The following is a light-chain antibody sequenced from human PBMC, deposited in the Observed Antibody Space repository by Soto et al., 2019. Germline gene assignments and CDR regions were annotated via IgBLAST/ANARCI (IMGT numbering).Light chain of an antibody. CDR3: NSYTTLSNRV. V-gene: IGLV1-51*01. J-gene: IGLJ1*01. CDR2: EVT. Sequence: QSVLTQSPSVSAAPGQKVTISCSGSSSNIGNNYVSWYQQLPGTAPKLLIYEVTNRPSGVSDRFSGSKSGNTASLTISGLQAEDEANYYCNSYTTLSNRVFGTGTKLTVL. CDR1: SSNIGNNY.